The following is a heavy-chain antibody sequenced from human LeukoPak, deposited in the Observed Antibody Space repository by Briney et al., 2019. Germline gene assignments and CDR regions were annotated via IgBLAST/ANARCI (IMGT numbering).Heavy chain of an antibody. J-gene: IGHJ4*02. CDR1: GGSISSSSYY. V-gene: IGHV4-39*01. Sequence: KSSETLSLTCTVSGGSISSSSYYWGWIRQPPGKGLEWIGSIYYSGSTYYNPSLKSRVTISVDTSKNQFSLKLSSVTAADTAVYYCARGYDSSGYQRSPFDYWGQGTLVTVSS. CDR3: ARGYDSSGYQRSPFDY. CDR2: IYYSGST. D-gene: IGHD3-22*01.